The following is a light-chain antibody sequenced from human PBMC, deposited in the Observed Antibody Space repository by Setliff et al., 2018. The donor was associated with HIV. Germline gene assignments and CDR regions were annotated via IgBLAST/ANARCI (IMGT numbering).Light chain of an antibody. CDR2: EVS. Sequence: QSALTQPASVSGSPGQSITISCTGTSSDVGGYNYVSWYQQHPGKVPKVLIYEVSNRPSGVSNRFSGSKSGNTASLTISGLQADDEADYYCSSYTTTSTTVFGTGTKVTVL. CDR1: SSDVGGYNY. V-gene: IGLV2-14*01. CDR3: SSYTTTSTTV. J-gene: IGLJ1*01.